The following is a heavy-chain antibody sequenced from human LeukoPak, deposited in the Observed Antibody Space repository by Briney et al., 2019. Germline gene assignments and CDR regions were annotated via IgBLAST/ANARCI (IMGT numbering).Heavy chain of an antibody. J-gene: IGHJ5*02. CDR1: GFTFSSYG. CDR2: ISGSGGST. V-gene: IGHV3-23*01. CDR3: AKSLGELWFGELLPFDP. D-gene: IGHD3-10*01. Sequence: GRSLRLSCAASGFTFSSYGMHWVRQAPGKGLEWVSAISGSGGSTYYADSVKGRFTISRDNSKNTLYLQMNSLRAEDTAVYYCAKSLGELWFGELLPFDPWGQGTLVTVSS.